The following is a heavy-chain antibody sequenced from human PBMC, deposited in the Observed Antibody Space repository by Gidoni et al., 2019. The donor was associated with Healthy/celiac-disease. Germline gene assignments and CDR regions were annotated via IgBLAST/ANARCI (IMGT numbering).Heavy chain of an antibody. V-gene: IGHV4-30-4*01. CDR3: ARGYSSSWPRSWYYGMDV. J-gene: IGHJ6*02. CDR1: GGSISSGDYY. D-gene: IGHD6-13*01. CDR2: IYYSGST. Sequence: QVQLQESGPGLVKPSQTLSLTCTVSGGSISSGDYYWSWIRQPPGKGLEWIGYIYYSGSTYDNPSLKSRVTISVDTSKNQFSRKLSSVTAADTAVYYCARGYSSSWPRSWYYGMDVWGQGTTVTVSS.